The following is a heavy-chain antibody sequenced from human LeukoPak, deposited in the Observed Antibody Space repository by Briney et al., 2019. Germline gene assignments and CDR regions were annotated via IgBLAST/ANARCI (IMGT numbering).Heavy chain of an antibody. Sequence: ASVKVSCTASGYTFTTYGISWVRQSPGQGLEWMGWISAYNGNTNYAQKLQGRVTMTTDTSTSTAYMELRSLRSDDTAVYYCARDWDEAPLDYWGQGTLVTVSS. D-gene: IGHD1-26*01. CDR3: ARDWDEAPLDY. CDR1: GYTFTTYG. CDR2: ISAYNGNT. J-gene: IGHJ4*02. V-gene: IGHV1-18*01.